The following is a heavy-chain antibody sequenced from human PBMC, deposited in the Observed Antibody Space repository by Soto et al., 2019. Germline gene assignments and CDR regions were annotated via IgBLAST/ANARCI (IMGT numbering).Heavy chain of an antibody. CDR1: GGSISSGGYY. J-gene: IGHJ4*02. V-gene: IGHV4-31*03. Sequence: SETLSLTCTVSGGSISSGGYYWSWNRQHPGKGLEWIGYIYYSGSTYYNPSLKSRVTISVDTSKNQFSLKLSSVTAADTAVYYCARTGERWILGYYFDYWGQGTLVTVSS. D-gene: IGHD2-2*03. CDR3: ARTGERWILGYYFDY. CDR2: IYYSGST.